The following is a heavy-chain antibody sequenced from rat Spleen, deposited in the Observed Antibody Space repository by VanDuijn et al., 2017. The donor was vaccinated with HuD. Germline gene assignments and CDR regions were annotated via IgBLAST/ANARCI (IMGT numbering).Heavy chain of an antibody. CDR3: ARHETPGWHNWFAY. D-gene: IGHD1-4*01. J-gene: IGHJ3*01. CDR2: ITNTGGST. Sequence: EVQLVESGGGLVQPGRSLKLSCVASGFTFNNYWMTWIRQAPGKGLEWVASITNTGGSTSYPDAVKGRFTISRDNAKNTLYLQMDSLRSEDTATYDCARHETPGWHNWFAYWGQGTLVTVSS. CDR1: GFTFNNYW. V-gene: IGHV5-31*01.